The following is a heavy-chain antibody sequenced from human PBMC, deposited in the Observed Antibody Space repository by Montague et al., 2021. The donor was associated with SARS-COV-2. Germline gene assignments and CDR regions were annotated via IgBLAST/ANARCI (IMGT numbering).Heavy chain of an antibody. D-gene: IGHD5-18*01. CDR2: VYYSGST. CDR3: ASEAGCILLWLQEDDAFNI. V-gene: IGHV4-31*03. Sequence: TRSLTCTVSGGSISDGGYSWTWIRQHPGKGLEWIGYVYYSGSTFYNPSLKSRITISVDTSKNQFSLKLSSVTAADTAVYYCASEAGCILLWLQEDDAFNIWGQGTLVTVSS. J-gene: IGHJ3*02. CDR1: GGSISDGGYS.